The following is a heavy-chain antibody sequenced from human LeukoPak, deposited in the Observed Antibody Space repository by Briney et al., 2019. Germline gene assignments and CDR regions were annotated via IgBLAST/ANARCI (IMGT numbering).Heavy chain of an antibody. D-gene: IGHD3-22*01. J-gene: IGHJ3*02. CDR2: ISSSSSYI. Sequence: PGGSLRLSCAASGFTFSSYSMNWVRQAPGKGLEWVSSISSSSSYIYYADSVNGRFTISRDNAKNSLYLQMNSLRAEDTAVYYCARGVHYYDSSGYYTDAFDIWGQGTMVTVSS. CDR1: GFTFSSYS. V-gene: IGHV3-21*01. CDR3: ARGVHYYDSSGYYTDAFDI.